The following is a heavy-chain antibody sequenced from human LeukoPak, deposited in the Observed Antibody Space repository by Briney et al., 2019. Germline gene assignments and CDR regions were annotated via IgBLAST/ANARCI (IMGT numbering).Heavy chain of an antibody. J-gene: IGHJ3*01. D-gene: IGHD2-15*01. V-gene: IGHV1-46*01. CDR2: ISPSGAST. Sequence: ASVKVFCKASGYTFTSYYVHWVRQAPGQGLEWMGIISPSGASTSYAQKFQGRVTMTRDMSTSTVYMELSSLISEDTAVYYCARGSSRGPRDAFDFWGQGTMVTLSS. CDR3: ARGSSRGPRDAFDF. CDR1: GYTFTSYY.